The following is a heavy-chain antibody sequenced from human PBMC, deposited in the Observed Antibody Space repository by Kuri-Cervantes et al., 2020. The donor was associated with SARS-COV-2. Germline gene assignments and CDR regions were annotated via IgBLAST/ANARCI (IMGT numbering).Heavy chain of an antibody. Sequence: SETLSLTCTVSGGSMRYFYWSWIRQPPGRGLEWIGSIYYSGSTFYNPSLKSRVTISVDTSKNQFSLKLSSVTAADTAVYYCARHFSWGSGEKYYDILTRPDYGMDVWGQGTTVTVSS. CDR2: IYYSGST. D-gene: IGHD3-9*01. CDR1: GGSMRYFY. CDR3: ARHFSWGSGEKYYDILTRPDYGMDV. J-gene: IGHJ6*02. V-gene: IGHV4-59*05.